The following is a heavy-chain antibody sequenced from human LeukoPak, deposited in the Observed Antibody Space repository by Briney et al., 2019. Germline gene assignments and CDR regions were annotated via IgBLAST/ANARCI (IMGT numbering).Heavy chain of an antibody. D-gene: IGHD3-3*01. Sequence: SETLSLTCTVSGGSISSSSYYWGWIRQPPGKGLEWIGSIYYSGSTYYNPSLKSRVTISVDTSKNQFSLKLSSVTAADTAVYYCARYSTIFGVVSPARYYFDYWGQGTLVTVSS. CDR1: GGSISSSSYY. J-gene: IGHJ4*02. V-gene: IGHV4-39*07. CDR2: IYYSGST. CDR3: ARYSTIFGVVSPARYYFDY.